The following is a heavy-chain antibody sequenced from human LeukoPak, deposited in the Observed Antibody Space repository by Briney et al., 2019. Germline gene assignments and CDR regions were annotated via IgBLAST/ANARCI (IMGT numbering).Heavy chain of an antibody. CDR2: IKQDGSEK. V-gene: IGHV3-7*05. CDR1: GFTFSSFW. D-gene: IGHD2-2*01. CDR3: AKDLRYCSSTSCYAGGNDAFDI. Sequence: GGSLRLSCSASGFTFSSFWMSWVRQAPGKGLEWVAKIKQDGSEKYYVDSVKGRFTISRDNSKNTLYLQMNSLRAEDTAVYYCAKDLRYCSSTSCYAGGNDAFDIWGQGTMVTVSS. J-gene: IGHJ3*02.